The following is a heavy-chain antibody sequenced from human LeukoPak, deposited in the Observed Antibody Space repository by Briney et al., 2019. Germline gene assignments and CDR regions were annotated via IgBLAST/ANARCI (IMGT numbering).Heavy chain of an antibody. Sequence: ASVKVSCKASGYTFTGYYMHWVRQAPGQGLEWMGRINPNSGGTSYAQKFQGRVTMTRNTSTSTVYMELSSLRSEDTAVYYCARVKGSGSDDAFDIWGQGTMVTVSS. V-gene: IGHV1-2*06. CDR1: GYTFTGYY. D-gene: IGHD3-22*01. CDR3: ARVKGSGSDDAFDI. CDR2: INPNSGGT. J-gene: IGHJ3*02.